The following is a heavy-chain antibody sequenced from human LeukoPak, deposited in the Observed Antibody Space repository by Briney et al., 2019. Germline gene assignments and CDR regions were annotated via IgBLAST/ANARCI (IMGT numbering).Heavy chain of an antibody. CDR1: VFTFSSYG. CDR3: ARDKGGYRIYGLIDY. CDR2: IWYDGSNK. D-gene: IGHD5-12*01. J-gene: IGHJ4*02. Sequence: GGSLRLSCAASVFTFSSYGMHWVRQAPGKGLEGVAVIWYDGSNKYYADSVKGRFTISRDNSKNTLYLQMNSLRAEDTAVYYCARDKGGYRIYGLIDYWGQGTLVTVSS. V-gene: IGHV3-33*01.